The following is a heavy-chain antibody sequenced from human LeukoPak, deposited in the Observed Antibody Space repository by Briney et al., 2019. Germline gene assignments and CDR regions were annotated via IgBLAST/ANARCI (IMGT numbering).Heavy chain of an antibody. D-gene: IGHD3-10*01. Sequence: GGSLRLSCAGYGFIFGDHAMSWVRQAPGKGLEWVGFIRSKAYGATIEYAASVEGRFTISRYDSKGIAYLQMNSLETEDTAVYYCARGPILLWIHNGMDVWGPGTTVTVSS. CDR2: IRSKAYGATI. CDR1: GFIFGDHA. CDR3: ARGPILLWIHNGMDV. J-gene: IGHJ6*02. V-gene: IGHV3-49*04.